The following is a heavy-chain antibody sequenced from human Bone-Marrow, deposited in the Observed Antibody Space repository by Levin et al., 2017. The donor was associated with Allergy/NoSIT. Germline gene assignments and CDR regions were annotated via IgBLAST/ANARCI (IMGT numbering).Heavy chain of an antibody. CDR2: INRDGSET. V-gene: IGHV3-7*01. CDR1: GFTLRSYW. D-gene: IGHD2/OR15-2a*01. Sequence: PGGSLRLSCAASGFTLRSYWMTWVRQAPGKGLEWVANINRDGSETHYVDSLKGRFTISRDNAKNSLYLQMSTLRAEDTAVYYCVRDATSSIGRIYYDAFDIWGQGTVVTVSS. CDR3: VRDATSSIGRIYYDAFDI. J-gene: IGHJ3*02.